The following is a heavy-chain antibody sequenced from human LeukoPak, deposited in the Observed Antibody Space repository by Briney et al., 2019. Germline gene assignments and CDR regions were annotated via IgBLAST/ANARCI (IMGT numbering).Heavy chain of an antibody. J-gene: IGHJ5*02. CDR3: ARELDGNGGWFDP. V-gene: IGHV4-59*01. D-gene: IGHD3-10*01. CDR1: GDSTNEYY. CDR2: VYYSGST. Sequence: KPSETLSLTCTVSGDSTNEYYWSWIRQPPGKGLEWIGEVYYSGSTHYNPSFKSRVTISVDTSRTQFSLSLRSVTAADTAVYYCARELDGNGGWFDPWGQGTLVTVSS.